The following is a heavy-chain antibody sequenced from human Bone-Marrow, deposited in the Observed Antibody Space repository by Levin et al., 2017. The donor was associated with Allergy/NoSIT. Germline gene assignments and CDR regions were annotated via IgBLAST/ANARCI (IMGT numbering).Heavy chain of an antibody. CDR1: GFTFSNTA. CDR3: AKDWSVVTAILFFDY. CDR2: ISVDGKNK. Sequence: GGSLRLSCAVSGFTFSNTAVHWVRQAPGKGLEWVALISVDGKNKFYTDSVKGRFTISRDNSNNTLYLQMNSLRSDDTAVYYCAKDWSVVTAILFFDYWGQGTMVTVSS. V-gene: IGHV3-30-3*02. J-gene: IGHJ4*02. D-gene: IGHD2-21*02.